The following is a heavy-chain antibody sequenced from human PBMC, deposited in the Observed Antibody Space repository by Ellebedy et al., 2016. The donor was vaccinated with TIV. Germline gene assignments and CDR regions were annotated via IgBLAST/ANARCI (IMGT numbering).Heavy chain of an antibody. J-gene: IGHJ6*02. V-gene: IGHV1-69*13. CDR2: IIPIFGTA. CDR3: ARDPRIAAAAAEGYYYYYGMDV. CDR1: GGTFSSYA. D-gene: IGHD6-13*01. Sequence: SVKVSCXASGGTFSSYAISWVRQAPGQGLEWMGGIIPIFGTANYAQKFQGRVTITADESTSTAYMELSSLRSEDTAVYYCARDPRIAAAAAEGYYYYYGMDVWGQGTTVTVSS.